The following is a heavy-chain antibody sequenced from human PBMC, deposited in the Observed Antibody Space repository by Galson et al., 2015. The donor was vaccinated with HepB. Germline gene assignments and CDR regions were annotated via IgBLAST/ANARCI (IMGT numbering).Heavy chain of an antibody. D-gene: IGHD3-16*02. CDR1: GDTFSNHG. J-gene: IGHJ5*02. Sequence: SVKVSCKASGDTFSNHGINWVRQAPGRGLEWIGGIIPMFGRTRYAQNFQGRVTITADESTNIVYMELNSLTSEDTAVYYCTRQVRTQLDYMVIGANWFDTWGQGTLLIVSS. V-gene: IGHV1-69*13. CDR3: TRQVRTQLDYMVIGANWFDT. CDR2: IIPMFGRT.